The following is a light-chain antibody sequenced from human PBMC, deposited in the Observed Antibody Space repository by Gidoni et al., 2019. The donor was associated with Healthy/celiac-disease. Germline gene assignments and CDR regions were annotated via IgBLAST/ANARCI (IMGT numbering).Light chain of an antibody. CDR3: QSRT. CDR2: DAS. Sequence: EIVLTQSPATLSLSPGERATLSCRASQSVSSYLAWYQQKPGQAPRLLIYDASNRATGIPARLSGSGSGTDFTLTISSLEPEDFAVYYCQSRTFGGGTKVEIK. CDR1: QSVSSY. J-gene: IGKJ4*01. V-gene: IGKV3-11*01.